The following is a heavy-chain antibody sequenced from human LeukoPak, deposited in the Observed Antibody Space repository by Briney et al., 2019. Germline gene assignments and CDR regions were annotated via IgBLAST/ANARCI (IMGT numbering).Heavy chain of an antibody. CDR2: INHSGST. J-gene: IGHJ5*02. CDR1: GGSFSGYY. V-gene: IGHV4-34*01. D-gene: IGHD3-10*01. CDR3: ARDRRLLWFGELLSGGNWFDP. Sequence: SETLSLTCAVYGGSFSGYYWSWIRQPPGKGLEWIGEINHSGSTNYNPSLKSRVTISVDTSKNQFSLKLSSVTAADTAVYYCARDRRLLWFGELLSGGNWFDPWGQGTLVTVSS.